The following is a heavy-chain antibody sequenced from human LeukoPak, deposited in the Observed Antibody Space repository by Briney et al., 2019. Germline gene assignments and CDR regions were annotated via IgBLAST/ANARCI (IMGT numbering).Heavy chain of an antibody. CDR2: IYHSGST. Sequence: SETLSLTCAVSGYSISSGYYWGWIRQPPGKGLEWIGSIYHSGSTYYNPSLKSRVTISVDTSKNQLSLKLSSVTAADTAVYYCASKGSSTSCCPKDYWGQGTLVTVSS. CDR1: GYSISSGYY. CDR3: ASKGSSTSCCPKDY. V-gene: IGHV4-38-2*01. D-gene: IGHD2-2*01. J-gene: IGHJ4*02.